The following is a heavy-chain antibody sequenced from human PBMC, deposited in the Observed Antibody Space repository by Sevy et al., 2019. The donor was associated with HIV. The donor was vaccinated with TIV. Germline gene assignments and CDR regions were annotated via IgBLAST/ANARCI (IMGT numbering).Heavy chain of an antibody. CDR3: SSHYYDSTGYYYPLDY. CDR2: ISYDGHNK. Sequence: GGSLRLSCTASGFTFSSYAMYWVRQAPGKGLEWVAVISYDGHNKDYADSVKGRFAISRDNSKNTLYLQMNSLRAEDTAVYYCSSHYYDSTGYYYPLDYWGQGTLVTVSS. CDR1: GFTFSSYA. J-gene: IGHJ4*02. D-gene: IGHD3-22*01. V-gene: IGHV3-30*09.